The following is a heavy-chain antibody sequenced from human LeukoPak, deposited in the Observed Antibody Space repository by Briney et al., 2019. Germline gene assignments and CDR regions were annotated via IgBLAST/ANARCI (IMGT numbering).Heavy chain of an antibody. CDR3: ARVGCSSTSCA. CDR2: ISSSSSYI. Sequence: GGSLRLSCAASGFTFSSYSMNWVRQAPGKGLEWVSSISSSSSYIYYADSVKGRFTISRENAKNSLYLQMNSLRAEDTAVYYCARVGCSSTSCAWGQGTLVTVSS. CDR1: GFTFSSYS. D-gene: IGHD2-2*01. J-gene: IGHJ5*02. V-gene: IGHV3-21*01.